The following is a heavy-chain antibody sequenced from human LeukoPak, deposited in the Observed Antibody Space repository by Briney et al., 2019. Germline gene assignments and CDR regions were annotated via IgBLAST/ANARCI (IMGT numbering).Heavy chain of an antibody. Sequence: SETLSLTCTVSGGSISSYYWSWIRQPPGKGLEWIGYIYYSGSTNYNPSLKSRVTISVDTSKNQFSLKLSSVTAADTAVYYCARGLWTFDYWGQGTLVTVSS. V-gene: IGHV4-59*01. CDR1: GGSISSYY. D-gene: IGHD3-16*01. CDR3: ARGLWTFDY. CDR2: IYYSGST. J-gene: IGHJ4*02.